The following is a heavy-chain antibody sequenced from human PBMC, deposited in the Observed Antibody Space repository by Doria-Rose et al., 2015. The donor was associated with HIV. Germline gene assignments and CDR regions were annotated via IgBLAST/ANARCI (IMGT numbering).Heavy chain of an antibody. CDR3: ASQWERSSFDY. CDR1: GGTFSSYT. D-gene: IGHD1-26*01. Sequence: QVQLVQSGSAVKKPGSSVKVSCKASGGTFSSYTISWVRQAPGQGLEWMGRIIPILDIVNYALRFQGRVTITADESTSTAYMELSSLRSEDTAIYYCASQWERSSFDYWGQGTLVAVSS. V-gene: IGHV1-69*09. CDR2: IIPILDIV. J-gene: IGHJ4*02.